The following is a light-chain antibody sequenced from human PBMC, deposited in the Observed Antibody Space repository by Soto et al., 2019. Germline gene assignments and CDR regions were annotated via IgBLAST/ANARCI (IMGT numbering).Light chain of an antibody. CDR1: RRDVGGYNY. J-gene: IGLJ1*01. Sequence: QSVLTQPASVSGSPGQSITISCTGTRRDVGGYNYVSWYQQYPGKSPKLLIYEVTHRPSGVSNRFSGSKSGNTASLTISGLQAEHEADYYCSSYTISNTLPFVFGTGTKVTVL. CDR2: EVT. CDR3: SSYTISNTLPFV. V-gene: IGLV2-14*01.